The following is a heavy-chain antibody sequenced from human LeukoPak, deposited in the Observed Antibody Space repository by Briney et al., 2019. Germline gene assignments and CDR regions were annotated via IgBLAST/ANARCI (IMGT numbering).Heavy chain of an antibody. Sequence: GGSLRLSCAASGFTFSSYSMNWVRQAPGKGLEWVSVISYDGSNKYYADSVKGRFTISRDNSKNTLYLQMNSLRAEDTAVYYCARPLEQQLVQWYSDYWGQGTLVTVSS. CDR1: GFTFSSYS. CDR2: ISYDGSNK. J-gene: IGHJ4*02. D-gene: IGHD6-13*01. CDR3: ARPLEQQLVQWYSDY. V-gene: IGHV3-30*03.